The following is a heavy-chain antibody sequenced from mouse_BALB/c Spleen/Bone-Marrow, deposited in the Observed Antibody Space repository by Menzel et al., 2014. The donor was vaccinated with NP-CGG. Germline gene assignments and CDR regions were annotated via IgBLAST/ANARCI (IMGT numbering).Heavy chain of an antibody. CDR1: GYTFTNYY. CDR2: IYPGNVNS. CDR3: TREADWNLDY. D-gene: IGHD2-13*01. Sequence: QVQLKDSGPELVKPGASVRISCKASGYTFTNYYIHWVKQMPGQGLEWIGWIYPGNVNSKYNEKFKGKATLTADKSSSTAYMQLSSLTSEASAVYFCTREADWNLDYWGQGTPLTVSS. V-gene: IGHV1S56*01. J-gene: IGHJ2*01.